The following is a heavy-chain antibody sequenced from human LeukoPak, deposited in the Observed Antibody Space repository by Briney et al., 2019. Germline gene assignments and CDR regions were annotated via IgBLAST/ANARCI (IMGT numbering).Heavy chain of an antibody. CDR3: ARDSPSENYSNY. CDR2: ISSTTSYI. J-gene: IGHJ4*02. D-gene: IGHD1-7*01. Sequence: PGGSLRLSCAASGFIFSSYSMNWVRQAPGKGLEWVSSISSTTSYIYYADSVKGRFTISRDNAKNSLYLQMNSLRAEDTAVYYCARDSPSENYSNYWGQGTLVTVSS. V-gene: IGHV3-21*01. CDR1: GFIFSSYS.